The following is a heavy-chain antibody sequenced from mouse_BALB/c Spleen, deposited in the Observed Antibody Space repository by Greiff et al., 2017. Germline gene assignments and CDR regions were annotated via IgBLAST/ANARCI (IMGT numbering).Heavy chain of an antibody. CDR2: IDPENGDT. CDR1: GFNIKDYY. Sequence: EVQLQESGAELVRSGASVKLSCTASGFNIKDYYMHWVKQRPEQGLEWIGWIDPENGDTEYAPKFQGKATMTADTSSNTAYLQLSSLTSEDTAVYYYNAAFYIDMDYWGQGTSVTVSS. D-gene: IGHD2-12*01. CDR3: NAAFYIDMDY. J-gene: IGHJ4*01. V-gene: IGHV14-4*02.